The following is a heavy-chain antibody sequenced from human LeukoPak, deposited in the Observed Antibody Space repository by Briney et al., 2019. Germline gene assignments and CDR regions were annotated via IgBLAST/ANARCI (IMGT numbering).Heavy chain of an antibody. J-gene: IGHJ4*02. CDR1: GYTFTEYG. CDR2: ISGYNGNT. Sequence: GASVKVSCKASGYTFTEYGITWVRQAPGQGLEWMGWISGYNGNTNYAQKFQGRVTMTRNTSISTAYMELSSLRSEDTAVYYCARVYYDSSGYYYGPLGYWGQGTLVTVSS. D-gene: IGHD3-22*01. CDR3: ARVYYDSSGYYYGPLGY. V-gene: IGHV1-18*01.